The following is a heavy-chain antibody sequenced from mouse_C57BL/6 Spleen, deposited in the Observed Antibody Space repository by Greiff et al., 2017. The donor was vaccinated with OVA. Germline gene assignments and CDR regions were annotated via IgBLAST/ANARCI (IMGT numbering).Heavy chain of an antibody. V-gene: IGHV1-64*01. D-gene: IGHD1-1*01. CDR1: GYTFTSYW. Sequence: QVQLQQPGAELVKPGASVKLSCKASGYTFTSYWMHWVKQRPGQGLEWIGMIHPNSGSTNYNEKFKSKATLTVDKSSSTAYMQLSSLTSEDSAVYYCARLELRYYFDYWGQGTTLTVSS. CDR2: IHPNSGST. CDR3: ARLELRYYFDY. J-gene: IGHJ2*01.